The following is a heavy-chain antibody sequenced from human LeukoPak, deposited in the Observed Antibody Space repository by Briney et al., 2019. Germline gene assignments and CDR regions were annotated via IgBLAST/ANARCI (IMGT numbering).Heavy chain of an antibody. CDR1: GGSISSYY. V-gene: IGHV4-59*01. CDR3: ARDPGRRGSGLD. J-gene: IGHJ4*02. CDR2: IYYSGST. Sequence: PSETLSLTCTVSGGSISSYYWSWIRQPPGKGLEWIGYIYYSGSTNYNPSLKSRVTISVDTSKNQFSLRLTSVTAADTAVYYCARDPGRRGSGLDWGQGTLVTVSS. D-gene: IGHD6-25*01.